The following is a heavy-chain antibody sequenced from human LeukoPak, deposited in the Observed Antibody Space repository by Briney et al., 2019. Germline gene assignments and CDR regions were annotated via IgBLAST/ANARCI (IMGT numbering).Heavy chain of an antibody. CDR2: VRGSNGYT. D-gene: IGHD3-10*01. Sequence: GASVKVSCKASGYTFSNYDISWVRQAPGQGLEWMGWVRGSNGYTNYAQKLQGRVIMTTDASTSTAYMELRSLRSDDTAVYYCAKTYPRITMVRGIIINEPFDYWGQGTLVTVSS. J-gene: IGHJ4*02. CDR1: GYTFSNYD. V-gene: IGHV1-18*01. CDR3: AKTYPRITMVRGIIINEPFDY.